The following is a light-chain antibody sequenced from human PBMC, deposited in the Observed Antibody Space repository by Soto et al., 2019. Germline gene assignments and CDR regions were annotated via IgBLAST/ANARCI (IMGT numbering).Light chain of an antibody. CDR1: QTVGSSY. Sequence: EIVLTQSPGTLSLSPGERATLSCRASQTVGSSYFGWYQQKPGQAPRLLIYAASSRATGIPDRFSGSGSGTDFTLTIDSLEPEDYAVYFCQQYGSAPYTFCQGTRVDIK. CDR2: AAS. CDR3: QQYGSAPYT. J-gene: IGKJ2*01. V-gene: IGKV3-20*01.